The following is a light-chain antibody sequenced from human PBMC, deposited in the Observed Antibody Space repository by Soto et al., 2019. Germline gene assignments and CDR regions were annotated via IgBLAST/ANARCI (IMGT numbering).Light chain of an antibody. CDR1: QGVSSV. V-gene: IGKV1D-13*01. CDR2: DVS. Sequence: AVQLTQSPSSLSASVGDRVTITCRASQGVSSVLAWYQHKPGKAPKLLIYDVSILESGVPSRFSGSGSGTHFTLTISSLQPEDFATYYCQQLNDYPFTFGPGTKLDIK. J-gene: IGKJ3*01. CDR3: QQLNDYPFT.